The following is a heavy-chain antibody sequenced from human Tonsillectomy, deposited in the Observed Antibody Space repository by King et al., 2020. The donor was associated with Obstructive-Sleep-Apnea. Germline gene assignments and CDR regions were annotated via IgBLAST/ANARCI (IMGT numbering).Heavy chain of an antibody. Sequence: VQLVESGGGVVQPGRSLRLSCAASGFTFNDYTMHWVRQAPGKGLEWVAVISDDGRDKNYADSVEGRFFISRDKSRNTLHLQMHGLTVEDTAVYYCAREGITLAGSVDHWGQGTLVTVSS. CDR2: ISDDGRDK. J-gene: IGHJ4*02. V-gene: IGHV3-30*03. D-gene: IGHD6-19*01. CDR3: AREGITLAGSVDH. CDR1: GFTFNDYT.